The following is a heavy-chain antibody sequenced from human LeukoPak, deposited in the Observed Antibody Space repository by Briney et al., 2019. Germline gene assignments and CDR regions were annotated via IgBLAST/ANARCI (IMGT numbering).Heavy chain of an antibody. CDR3: AKDNGGRYPGFDS. CDR1: GFTFEDYA. V-gene: IGHV3-43*02. J-gene: IGHJ4*02. CDR2: ISGDGGST. Sequence: GGSLRLSCAASGFTFEDYAMHWVRQAPGKGLEWVSLISGDGGSTFYADSVKGRFTISRDNSKNSLYLQMNSLRTEDTALYYCAKDNGGRYPGFDSWGQGTLVTVSS. D-gene: IGHD1-26*01.